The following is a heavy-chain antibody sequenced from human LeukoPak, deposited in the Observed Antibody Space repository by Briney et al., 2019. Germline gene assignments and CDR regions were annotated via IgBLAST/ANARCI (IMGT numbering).Heavy chain of an antibody. CDR3: VTGNY. J-gene: IGHJ4*02. CDR1: GFTLSSYR. Sequence: PGGSLRLSCAASGFTLSSYRMTWVRQAPGKGLEWVANINQDGSEKNYVDSVRGRFTISRDNAKNSLYLQMNSLRAEDTVVYYCVTGNYWGQGTLVTVSS. V-gene: IGHV3-7*01. D-gene: IGHD1-14*01. CDR2: INQDGSEK.